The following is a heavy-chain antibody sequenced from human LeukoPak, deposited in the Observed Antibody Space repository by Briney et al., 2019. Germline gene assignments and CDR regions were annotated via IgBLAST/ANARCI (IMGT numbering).Heavy chain of an antibody. J-gene: IGHJ6*03. CDR1: GFTFSSYS. V-gene: IGHV3-21*01. Sequence: KPGGSLRLSCAASGFTFSSYSMNWVRQAPGKGLEWVSSISSSSSYIYYADSVKGRFTISRDNAKNSLYLQMNSLRAEDTAVYYCARAGGYCSSTSCYPIYYYYYMDVWGKGTTVTVSS. CDR3: ARAGGYCSSTSCYPIYYYYYMDV. CDR2: ISSSSSYI. D-gene: IGHD2-2*01.